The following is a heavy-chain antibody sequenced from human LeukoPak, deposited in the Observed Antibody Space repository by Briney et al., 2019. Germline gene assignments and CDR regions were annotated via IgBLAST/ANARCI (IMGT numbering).Heavy chain of an antibody. CDR3: AKYEDFWSGFDI. Sequence: ASVKVSCKASGYTFTDYYLHWVRQAPGQGLEWMGWINPKTGDTKYAQKFQGRVTMTRDTLITTAYIDLSRLRSDDTAMYYCAKYEDFWSGFDIWGQGTMVTVSS. CDR2: INPKTGDT. D-gene: IGHD3-3*02. V-gene: IGHV1-2*02. CDR1: GYTFTDYY. J-gene: IGHJ3*02.